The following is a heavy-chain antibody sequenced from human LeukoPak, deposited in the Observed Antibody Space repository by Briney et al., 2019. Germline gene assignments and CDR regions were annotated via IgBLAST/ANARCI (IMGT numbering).Heavy chain of an antibody. J-gene: IGHJ4*02. V-gene: IGHV3-33*01. CDR2: IWCDGSNK. D-gene: IGHD2/OR15-2a*01. CDR3: AREGPRGNSQFDY. CDR1: GFTFSSYG. Sequence: GGSLRLSCAASGFTFSSYGMHWVRQAPGKGLEWVALIWCDGSNKYYADSVKGRLTISRDNSKNTLYLQMNSLRAEDTAVYYCAREGPRGNSQFDYWGQGTLVTVSS.